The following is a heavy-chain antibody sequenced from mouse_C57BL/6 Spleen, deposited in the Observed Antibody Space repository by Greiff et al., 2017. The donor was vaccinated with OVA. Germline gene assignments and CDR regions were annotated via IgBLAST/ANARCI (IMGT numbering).Heavy chain of an antibody. Sequence: QVQLQQPGAELVRPGSSVKLSCKASGYTFTSYWMHWVKQRPIQGLEWIGNIDPSDSETHYNQKFKDKATLTVDKSSSTAYMQLSSLTSEDSAVYYCARSEYSNPYYFDYWGQGTTLTVSS. CDR3: ARSEYSNPYYFDY. D-gene: IGHD2-5*01. CDR2: IDPSDSET. J-gene: IGHJ2*01. V-gene: IGHV1-52*01. CDR1: GYTFTSYW.